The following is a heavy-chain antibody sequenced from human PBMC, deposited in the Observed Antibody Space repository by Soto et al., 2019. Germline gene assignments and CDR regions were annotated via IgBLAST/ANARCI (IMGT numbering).Heavy chain of an antibody. CDR3: VRLIGNSWLDF. CDR2: TYYRSKWYN. Sequence: QVQLQQSEPGLVKPSQTLSLTCAISGDSVSSSCVTWNWIRQSPSRGLEWLGRTYYRSKWYNDYAESVKSRITINPDTSKNQFSLHLNSVTPEDAAVYYCVRLIGNSWLDFWGQGTLVTVSS. CDR1: GDSVSSSCVT. J-gene: IGHJ5*01. V-gene: IGHV6-1*01. D-gene: IGHD1-26*01.